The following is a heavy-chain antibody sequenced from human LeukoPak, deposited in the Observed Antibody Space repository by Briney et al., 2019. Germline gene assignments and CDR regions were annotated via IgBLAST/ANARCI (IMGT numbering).Heavy chain of an antibody. D-gene: IGHD1-26*01. Sequence: GSVKVSCKTSGYTFNDYYMHWVRRAPGQGLEWVGWINPNNGATNYAQSFQGRVTMTRDTSITTAYMELSRLRSDDTALYYCARDPPGDSGLDYWGQGTLVTVSS. J-gene: IGHJ4*02. CDR1: GYTFNDYY. CDR3: ARDPPGDSGLDY. CDR2: INPNNGAT. V-gene: IGHV1-2*02.